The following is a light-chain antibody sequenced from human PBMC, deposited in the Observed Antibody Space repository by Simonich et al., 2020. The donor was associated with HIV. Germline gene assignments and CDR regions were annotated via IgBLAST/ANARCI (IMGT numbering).Light chain of an antibody. V-gene: IGKV1-6*01. J-gene: IGKJ1*01. CDR1: QGISSY. CDR2: GAY. Sequence: AIQLTQSPSFLSASVGDRVTITCRASQGISSYLAWYQQKPGKAPKLLIYGAYGLQSGGPSRFSGSGSGTDFSLTISSLQPEDFATYYCLQDNNYPWTFGQGTKVEIK. CDR3: LQDNNYPWT.